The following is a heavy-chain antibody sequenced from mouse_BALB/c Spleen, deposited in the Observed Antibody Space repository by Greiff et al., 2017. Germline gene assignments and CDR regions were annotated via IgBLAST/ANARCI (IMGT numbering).Heavy chain of an antibody. V-gene: IGHV2-6-7*01. J-gene: IGHJ3*01. CDR3: ARDDRYGNAWFAY. CDR2: IWGDGST. D-gene: IGHD2-1*01. Sequence: QVQLKESGPGLVAPSQSLSITCTVSGFSLTGYGVNWVRQPPGKGLEWLGMIWGDGSTDYNSALKSRLSISKDNSKSQVFLKMNSLQTDDTARYYCARDDRYGNAWFAYWGQGTLVTVSA. CDR1: GFSLTGYG.